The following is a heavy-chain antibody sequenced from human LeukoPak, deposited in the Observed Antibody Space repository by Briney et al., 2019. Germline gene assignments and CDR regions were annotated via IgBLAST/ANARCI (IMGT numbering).Heavy chain of an antibody. CDR2: ISYDGSDK. J-gene: IGHJ6*02. CDR3: AKRRTVDTSMVTHYYGMDV. D-gene: IGHD5-18*01. V-gene: IGHV3-30*18. CDR1: GFTFSSHG. Sequence: GGSLRLSCAASGFTFSSHGIHWVRQAPGKGLEWVAVISYDGSDKYYADSVKGRFTISRDNSKSKVYLQMNSLRPEDTAVCYCAKRRTVDTSMVTHYYGMDVWGQGTTVTVSS.